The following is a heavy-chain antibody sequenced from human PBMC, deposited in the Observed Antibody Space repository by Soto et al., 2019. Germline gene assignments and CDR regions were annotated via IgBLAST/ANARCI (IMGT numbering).Heavy chain of an antibody. CDR3: ASSSPYYYYYGMDV. J-gene: IGHJ6*02. Sequence: GSLRLSCAASGFTFSSYSMNWVRQAPGKGLEWVSYISSSSSTIYYADSVKGRFTISRDNAKNSPYLQMNSLRDEDTAVYYCASSSPYYYYYGMDVWGQGTTVTVSS. V-gene: IGHV3-48*02. CDR1: GFTFSSYS. CDR2: ISSSSSTI.